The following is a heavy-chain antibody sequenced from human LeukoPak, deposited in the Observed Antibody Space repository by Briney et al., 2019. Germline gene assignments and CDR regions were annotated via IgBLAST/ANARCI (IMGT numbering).Heavy chain of an antibody. D-gene: IGHD6-13*01. Sequence: QPGGSLRLSCAASGFTFSSYWMHWVRQAPGKGLVWVSRINSDGSSTSYADSVKGRFTISRDNAKNTLYLQMNSLRAEDTVVYYCARDFLEGDIAADSFDYWGQGTLVTVSS. CDR2: INSDGSST. CDR1: GFTFSSYW. V-gene: IGHV3-74*01. CDR3: ARDFLEGDIAADSFDY. J-gene: IGHJ4*02.